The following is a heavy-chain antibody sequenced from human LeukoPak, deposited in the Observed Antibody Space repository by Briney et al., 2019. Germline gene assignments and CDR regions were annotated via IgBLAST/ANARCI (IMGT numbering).Heavy chain of an antibody. V-gene: IGHV1-18*01. CDR1: GYTFTSYG. CDR2: ISAYNGNT. D-gene: IGHD6-19*01. CDR3: ARDVAGPKYYFDY. Sequence: GASVNVSCKASGYTFTSYGISWVRQPPGQGLEWMGWISAYNGNTNYAQKLQGRVTMTTDTSTSTAYMELRSLRSEDTAVYYCARDVAGPKYYFDYWGQGTLVTVSS. J-gene: IGHJ4*02.